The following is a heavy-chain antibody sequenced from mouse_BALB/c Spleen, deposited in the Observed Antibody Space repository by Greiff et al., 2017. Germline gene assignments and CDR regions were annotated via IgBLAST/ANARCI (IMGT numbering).Heavy chain of an antibody. CDR2: IDPENGNT. V-gene: IGHV14-1*02. Sequence: EVQLQQSGAELVRPGALVKLSCKASGFNIKDYYMHWVKQRPEQGLEWIGWIDPENGNTIYDPKFQGKASITADTSSNTAYLQLSSLTSEDTAVYYCAPLSPGFAYWGQGTLVTVSA. CDR1: GFNIKDYY. CDR3: APLSPGFAY. J-gene: IGHJ3*01. D-gene: IGHD1-2*01.